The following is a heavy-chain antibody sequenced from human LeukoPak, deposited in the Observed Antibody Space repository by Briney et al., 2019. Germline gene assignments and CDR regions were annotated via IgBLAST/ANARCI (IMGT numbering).Heavy chain of an antibody. CDR3: ARDKDYDSSGYYWFAYYYGMDV. Sequence: GGSLRLSCAASGFTFSSYSMNWVRQAPGKGLEWVSSISSSSSYIYYADSVKGRFTISRDSAKNSLYLQMNSLRAEDTAVYYCARDKDYDSSGYYWFAYYYGMDVWGQGTTVTVSS. D-gene: IGHD3-22*01. V-gene: IGHV3-21*01. CDR2: ISSSSSYI. CDR1: GFTFSSYS. J-gene: IGHJ6*02.